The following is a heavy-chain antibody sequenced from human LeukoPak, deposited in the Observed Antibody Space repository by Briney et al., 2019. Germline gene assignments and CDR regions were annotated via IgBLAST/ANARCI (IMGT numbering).Heavy chain of an antibody. D-gene: IGHD5-12*01. CDR1: GGTFSSYA. CDR2: IIPIFGTA. J-gene: IGHJ4*02. V-gene: IGHV1-69*13. CDR3: ARARGYSGYDEVKSYYFDY. Sequence: GASVKVSCKASGGTFSSYAISWVRQAPGQGLEWMGGIIPIFGTANYAQKFQGRVTITADESTSTAYMELSSLRSEDTAVYYCARARGYSGYDEVKSYYFDYWGQGTLVTVSS.